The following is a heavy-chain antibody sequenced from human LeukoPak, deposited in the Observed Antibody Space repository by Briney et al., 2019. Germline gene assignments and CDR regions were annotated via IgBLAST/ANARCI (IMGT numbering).Heavy chain of an antibody. CDR1: GGSISSGGYS. CDR2: IYYSGST. Sequence: SETLSLTCAVSGGSISSGGYSWSWIRQPPGKGLEWIGYIYYSGSTYYNPSLKSRVTISVDTSKNQFSLKLSSVTAADTAVYYCARLFLYGDYSRVFDYWGQGTLVTVSS. D-gene: IGHD4-17*01. V-gene: IGHV4-30-4*07. CDR3: ARLFLYGDYSRVFDY. J-gene: IGHJ4*02.